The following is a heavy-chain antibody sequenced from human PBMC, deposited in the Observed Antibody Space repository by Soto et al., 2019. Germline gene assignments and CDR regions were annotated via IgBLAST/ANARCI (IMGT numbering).Heavy chain of an antibody. CDR2: IKTKTEGGII. CDR1: GFTLSNAR. Sequence: EVQLVESGGGLVKPGGSLRLSCAASGFTLSNARMNWVRQAPGKGLEWVGRIKTKTEGGIIDYAAPVKGRFTISRDDSKNTLYLQMDSLKAEDTAVYYCADIAVSHTGDYWGQGTLVTVSS. CDR3: ADIAVSHTGDY. V-gene: IGHV3-15*01. J-gene: IGHJ4*02. D-gene: IGHD6-19*01.